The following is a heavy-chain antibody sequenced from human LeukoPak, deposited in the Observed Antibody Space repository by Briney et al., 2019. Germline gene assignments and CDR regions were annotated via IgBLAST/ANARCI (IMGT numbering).Heavy chain of an antibody. CDR3: ATEVESYSGGWDDAFDI. V-gene: IGHV1-69*06. J-gene: IGHJ3*02. D-gene: IGHD6-19*01. Sequence: SVKVSCKASGGTFSSYAISWVRQAPGQGLEWMGGIIPIFGTANYAQKFQGRVTITADKSTSTAYMELSSLRSEDTAVYYCATEVESYSGGWDDAFDIWGQGTMVTVSS. CDR2: IIPIFGTA. CDR1: GGTFSSYA.